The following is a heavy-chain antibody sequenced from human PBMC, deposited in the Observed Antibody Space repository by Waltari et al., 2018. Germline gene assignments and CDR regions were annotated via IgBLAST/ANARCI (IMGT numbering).Heavy chain of an antibody. CDR2: IIPIFGTA. CDR3: ARGLRQWLALEYNWFDP. V-gene: IGHV1-69*13. J-gene: IGHJ5*02. Sequence: QVPLVQSAAEVKKPGSSVKVSCKASGGTFRRYAISWVRQATEQGLEWMGGIIPIFGTANYAQKFQGRVTITADKSTSTAYMELSSLSSEYTAVYYCARGLRQWLALEYNWFDPWGQGTLVTVSS. CDR1: GGTFRRYA. D-gene: IGHD6-19*01.